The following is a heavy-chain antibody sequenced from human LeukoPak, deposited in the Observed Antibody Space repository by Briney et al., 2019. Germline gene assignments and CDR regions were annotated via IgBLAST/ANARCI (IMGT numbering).Heavy chain of an antibody. CDR3: ARGKSYCSSTSCYAKSSLRVWFDP. D-gene: IGHD2-2*01. Sequence: GASVKVSCKASGGTFSSYAISWVRQAPGQGLEWMGGIIPIFGTANYAQKFQGRVTITADESTSTAYMELSSLRSEDTAVYYYARGKSYCSSTSCYAKSSLRVWFDPWGQGTLVTVSS. CDR1: GGTFSSYA. V-gene: IGHV1-69*13. J-gene: IGHJ5*02. CDR2: IIPIFGTA.